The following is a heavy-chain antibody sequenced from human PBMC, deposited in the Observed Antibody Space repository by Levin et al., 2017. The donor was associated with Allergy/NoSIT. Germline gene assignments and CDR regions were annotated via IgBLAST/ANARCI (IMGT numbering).Heavy chain of an antibody. CDR3: ARDRYSAVAGIDWTHPLDY. CDR2: IWYDGSNK. D-gene: IGHD6-19*01. Sequence: GESLKISCAASGFTFSNFGIHWVRQAPGKGLEWVSAIWYDGSNKYYRDSVKGRFTISRDNSKNTLYLHMDSLRVEDTAVYYCARDRYSAVAGIDWTHPLDYWGQGTLVTVSS. CDR1: GFTFSNFG. V-gene: IGHV3-33*01. J-gene: IGHJ4*02.